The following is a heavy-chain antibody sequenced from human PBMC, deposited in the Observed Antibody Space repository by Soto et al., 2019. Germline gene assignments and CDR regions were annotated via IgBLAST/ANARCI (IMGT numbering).Heavy chain of an antibody. J-gene: IGHJ6*02. CDR1: GYSFTSYW. Sequence: PGESLKISCKGSGYSFTSYWIGWVRQMPGKGLEWMGIIYPGDSDTRYSPSFQGQVTISADKSISTAYLQWSSLKASDTAMYYCARVYRYDILTGYYSYYYYGMDVWGQGTTVTVSS. CDR3: ARVYRYDILTGYYSYYYYGMDV. D-gene: IGHD3-9*01. V-gene: IGHV5-51*01. CDR2: IYPGDSDT.